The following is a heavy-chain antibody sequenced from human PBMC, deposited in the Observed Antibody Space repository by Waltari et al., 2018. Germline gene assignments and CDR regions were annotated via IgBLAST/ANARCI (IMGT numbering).Heavy chain of an antibody. J-gene: IGHJ4*02. CDR2: INLSYSS. CDR3: ARGLAKYYVSSGYRRDY. D-gene: IGHD3-22*01. CDR1: GGSFSGYY. Sequence: QVQLQQWGAGLLKPSETLSLTCAVYGGSFSGYYWSWIRQPPGQGLWWFGEINLSYSSNYYPSLQRRVTISLDTSENQFSLKLGSVAAADTAVYYCARGLAKYYVSSGYRRDYWGQGTLVTVSS. V-gene: IGHV4-34*01.